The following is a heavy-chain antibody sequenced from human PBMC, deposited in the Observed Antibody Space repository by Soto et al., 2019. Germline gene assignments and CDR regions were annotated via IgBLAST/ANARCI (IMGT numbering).Heavy chain of an antibody. CDR1: GYTLTELS. CDR3: ASSDYVWGSYRLGNYYYYYGMDV. J-gene: IGHJ6*02. CDR2: FDPEDGET. V-gene: IGHV1-24*01. D-gene: IGHD3-16*02. Sequence: ASVKVSCKVSGYTLTELSMHWVRQAPGKGLEWMGGFDPEDGETIYAQKFQGRVTMTEDTSTDTAYMELSSLRSEDTAVYYCASSDYVWGSYRLGNYYYYYGMDVWGQGTTVTVSS.